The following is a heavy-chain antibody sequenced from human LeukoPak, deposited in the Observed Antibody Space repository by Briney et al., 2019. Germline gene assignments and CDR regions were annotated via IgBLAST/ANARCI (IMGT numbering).Heavy chain of an antibody. CDR2: IDSGSDDR. J-gene: IGHJ4*02. D-gene: IGHD5-18*01. Sequence: PGGSLRLSCAASGFTFSPYAMNWVRQAPGKGLEWVSYIDSGSDDRLFADSVRGRFTISRDNAKNSVYLQMSSLRPEDSGVYYCARDTYPPQLIDYWGQGTLVTVSS. CDR3: ARDTYPPQLIDY. CDR1: GFTFSPYA. V-gene: IGHV3-21*05.